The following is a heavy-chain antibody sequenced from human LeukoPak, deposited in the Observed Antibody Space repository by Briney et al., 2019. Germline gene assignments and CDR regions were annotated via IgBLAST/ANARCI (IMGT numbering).Heavy chain of an antibody. CDR3: ARMEMATAIFDY. J-gene: IGHJ4*02. D-gene: IGHD5-24*01. CDR2: ISAYNGNT. V-gene: IGHV1-18*01. CDR1: RYTFTSYA. Sequence: ASVKVSCKDSRYTFTSYAITWVRQAPGQGLEWMGWISAYNGNTNYAQNLQGRVTMTTDTSTSTAYMELRSLRSDDTAMYYCARMEMATAIFDYWGQGTLVTVSS.